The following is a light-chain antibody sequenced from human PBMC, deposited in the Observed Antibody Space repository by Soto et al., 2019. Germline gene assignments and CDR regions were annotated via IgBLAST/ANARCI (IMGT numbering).Light chain of an antibody. CDR3: KQYNNWPQT. CDR1: QSVSSN. Sequence: EIVMTQSPATLSVSPGERATLSCRASQSVSSNFAWYQQKPGQAPRLLICGASTRATGIPARFSGSGSGTEFTLNISSLQSEDFAVYYCKQYNNWPQTFGQETKVEIK. V-gene: IGKV3-15*01. J-gene: IGKJ1*01. CDR2: GAS.